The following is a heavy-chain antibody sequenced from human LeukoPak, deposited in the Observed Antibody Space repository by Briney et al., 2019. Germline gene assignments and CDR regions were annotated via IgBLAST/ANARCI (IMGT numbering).Heavy chain of an antibody. CDR3: AKGSIAAADDYFDY. D-gene: IGHD6-13*01. CDR2: ISSSSTI. Sequence: PGRSLRLSCAASGFTFSSYAMNWVRQAPGKGLEWVSYISSSSTIYYAGSVKGRFTISRDNAKNSLYLQVNSLRAEDTAVYYCAKGSIAAADDYFDYWGQGTLVTVSS. CDR1: GFTFSSYA. V-gene: IGHV3-48*01. J-gene: IGHJ4*02.